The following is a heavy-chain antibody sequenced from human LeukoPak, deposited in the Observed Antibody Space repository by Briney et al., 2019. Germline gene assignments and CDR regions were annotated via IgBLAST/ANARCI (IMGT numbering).Heavy chain of an antibody. J-gene: IGHJ4*02. V-gene: IGHV5-51*01. CDR1: GFRFRSHW. CDR2: IYSGDSDT. D-gene: IGHD3-22*01. CDR3: ARQLLRRTSYFDY. Sequence: GESLKISCKGSGFRFRSHWIGWVRQMPGKGPEWMGIIYSGDSDTKYSPSIQGQVTISADRSINTAYLQWSSLKASDTAMYYCARQLLRRTSYFDYGSQGTLVTVSS.